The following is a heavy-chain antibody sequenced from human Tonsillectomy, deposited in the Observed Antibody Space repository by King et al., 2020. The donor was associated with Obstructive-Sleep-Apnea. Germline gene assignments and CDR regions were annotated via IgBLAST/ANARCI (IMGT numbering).Heavy chain of an antibody. V-gene: IGHV4-34*01. Sequence: VQLQQWGAGLLKPSETLSLTCAVFGGSFSDYYWSWIRQPPGKGLEWIGEINHSGSTNYNPSPSLKSRVTISVDTSKNQFSLKLSSVTAAEPAVYYCARGSGAAAVNWFDPWGQGTLVTVSS. CDR3: ARGSGAAAVNWFDP. CDR1: GGSFSDYY. J-gene: IGHJ5*02. CDR2: INHSGST. D-gene: IGHD6-13*01.